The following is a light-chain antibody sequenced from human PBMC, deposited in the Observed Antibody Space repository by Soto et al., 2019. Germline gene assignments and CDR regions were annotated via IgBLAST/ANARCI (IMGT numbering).Light chain of an antibody. V-gene: IGKV3D-20*02. CDR3: QQRQT. J-gene: IGKJ1*01. CDR2: DTS. Sequence: ETVLTHSPGTLSLSPGERATVSFRASQSVGGSSLAWYQQRPGQAPRLLIYDTSKRATGIPDRFSGSGSGTDFTLTISRLEPEDFAVYYCQQRQTFGQGTKVDIK. CDR1: QSVGGSS.